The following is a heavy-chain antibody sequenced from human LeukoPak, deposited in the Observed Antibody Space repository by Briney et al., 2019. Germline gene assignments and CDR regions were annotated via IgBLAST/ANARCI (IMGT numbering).Heavy chain of an antibody. CDR2: ISAYNGNT. CDR1: GYTFTSYG. D-gene: IGHD3-10*01. V-gene: IGHV1-18*01. Sequence: ASVKVSCKASGYTFTSYGISWVRQAPGQGLEWMGWISAYNGNTNYAQKLQGRVTMTEDTSTDTAYMELSSLRSEDTAVYYCATANSKGSYYGSGTVFDPWGQGTLVTVSS. CDR3: ATANSKGSYYGSGTVFDP. J-gene: IGHJ5*02.